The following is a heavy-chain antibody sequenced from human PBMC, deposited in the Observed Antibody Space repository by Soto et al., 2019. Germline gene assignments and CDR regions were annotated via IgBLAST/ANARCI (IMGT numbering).Heavy chain of an antibody. CDR2: IWYDGSNK. J-gene: IGHJ4*02. CDR3: ASGVLMVYAIDY. V-gene: IGHV3-33*01. D-gene: IGHD2-8*01. CDR1: GFTFSSYG. Sequence: QVQLVESGGGVVQPGRSLRLSCAASGFTFSSYGMHWVRQAPGKGLEWVAVIWYDGSNKYYADSVKGRFTISRDNSKNTLYLQMNSLRAEDTAVHYCASGVLMVYAIDYWGQGTLVTVSS.